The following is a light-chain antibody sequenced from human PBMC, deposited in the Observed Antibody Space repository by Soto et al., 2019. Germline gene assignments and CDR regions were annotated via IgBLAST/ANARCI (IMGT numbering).Light chain of an antibody. CDR2: EVV. Sequence: QSVLTQPPSESGSPGQSVTISCTGTKNDIGVYDLVSWYQHHPGKAPRLIIYEVVQRPSGVTDRFSGSKCGNTASLPVPGLQGADEADYFFCSYADSNTYVFSSGTKGAVL. V-gene: IGLV2-8*01. J-gene: IGLJ1*01. CDR1: KNDIGVYDL. CDR3: CSYADSNTYV.